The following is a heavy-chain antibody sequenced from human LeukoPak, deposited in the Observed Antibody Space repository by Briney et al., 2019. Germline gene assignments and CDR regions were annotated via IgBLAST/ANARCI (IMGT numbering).Heavy chain of an antibody. Sequence: PGGSLRLSCAASGFTFSSYGMHWVRQAPGKGLEWVAFIRYDGSNKYYADSVKGRFTISRDNSKNSLYLQMNSLRAEDTAVYYCARDSRYYDILTGLGGNWFDPWGQGTLVTVSS. CDR3: ARDSRYYDILTGLGGNWFDP. J-gene: IGHJ5*02. CDR1: GFTFSSYG. CDR2: IRYDGSNK. D-gene: IGHD3-9*01. V-gene: IGHV3-30*02.